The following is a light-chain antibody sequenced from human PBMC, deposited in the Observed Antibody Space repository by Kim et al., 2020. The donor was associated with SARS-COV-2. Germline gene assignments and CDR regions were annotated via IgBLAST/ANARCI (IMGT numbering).Light chain of an antibody. CDR3: QKYNSAPCT. CDR1: LGITNS. J-gene: IGKJ1*01. V-gene: IGKV1-27*01. CDR2: AAS. Sequence: GDRVTITCRASLGITNSLAWYQQKPGKVPQLLIYAASALQSGVPSRFSVSGSGTDFTLTISSLQPEDVATYYCQKYNSAPCTFGQGTKVDIK.